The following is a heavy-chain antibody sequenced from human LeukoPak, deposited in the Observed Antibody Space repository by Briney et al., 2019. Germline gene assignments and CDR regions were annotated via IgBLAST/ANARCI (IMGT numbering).Heavy chain of an antibody. D-gene: IGHD4-23*01. CDR2: INPNSGGT. V-gene: IGHV1-2*02. CDR1: GYTFTGYY. Sequence: ASVKVSCKASGYTFTGYYMHWVRQAAGQGLEWMGWINPNSGGTNYAQKFQGRVTMTRDTSISTAYMELSRLRSDDTAVYYCARVVDGGAGYWGQGTLVTVSS. CDR3: ARVVDGGAGY. J-gene: IGHJ4*02.